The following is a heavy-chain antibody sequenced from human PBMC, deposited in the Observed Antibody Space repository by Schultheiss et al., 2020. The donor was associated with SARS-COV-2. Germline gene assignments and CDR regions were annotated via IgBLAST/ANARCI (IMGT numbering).Heavy chain of an antibody. CDR1: GFTFSSYE. D-gene: IGHD2-2*01. V-gene: IGHV3-48*03. CDR3: AKDLAPGDIVVVPAAMEGIFDY. CDR2: ISSSGSTI. J-gene: IGHJ4*02. Sequence: GESLKISCAASGFTFSSYEMNWVRQAPGKGLEWVSYISSSGSTIYYADSVKGRFTISRDNSKNTLYLQMNSLRAEDTAVYYCAKDLAPGDIVVVPAAMEGIFDYWGQGTLVTVSS.